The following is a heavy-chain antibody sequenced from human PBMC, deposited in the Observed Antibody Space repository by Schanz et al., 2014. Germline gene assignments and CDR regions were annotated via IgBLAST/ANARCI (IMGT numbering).Heavy chain of an antibody. J-gene: IGHJ4*02. V-gene: IGHV3-48*01. D-gene: IGHD3-16*02. CDR2: IRSSSTPI. CDR3: ARDNRYYLFHY. Sequence: EVQLLESGGGLVQPGGSLRLSCLASGFTFSSYSMNWVRQAPGKGLEWVSYIRSSSTPIYYADSVKGRFTISRDNSKNTLYLQLGSLSAEDTAVYFCARDNRYYLFHYWGQGALVTVSS. CDR1: GFTFSSYS.